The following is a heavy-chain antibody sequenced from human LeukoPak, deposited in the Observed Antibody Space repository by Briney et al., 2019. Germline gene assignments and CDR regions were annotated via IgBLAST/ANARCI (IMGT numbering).Heavy chain of an antibody. J-gene: IGHJ4*02. CDR1: GFTVSANY. V-gene: IGHV3-66*02. D-gene: IGHD2-2*01. CDR3: AKDDVGYCSGTSCRAYFDY. CDR2: IYSGGST. Sequence: PGGSLRLSCAASGFTVSANYLTWVRQAPGKGLEWVSIIYSGGSTNYADSVRGRFTISRDNSKNTLYLQMNSLRAEDTAVYYCAKDDVGYCSGTSCRAYFDYWGQGTQVTVSS.